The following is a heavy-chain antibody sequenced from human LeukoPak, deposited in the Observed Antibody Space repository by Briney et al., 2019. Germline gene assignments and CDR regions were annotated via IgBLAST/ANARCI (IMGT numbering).Heavy chain of an antibody. CDR2: MNPHSGNT. D-gene: IGHD2-2*01. CDR3: ARDGAAAFLDY. CDR1: GYTFTSYD. Sequence: GASVKVSCTASGYTFTSYDINWVRQATGQGLEWMGWMNPHSGNTGYAQKFQGRVTITRNTSISTAYMELSSLRSGDTAVYYCARDGAAAFLDYWGQGTQVTVSS. J-gene: IGHJ4*02. V-gene: IGHV1-8*03.